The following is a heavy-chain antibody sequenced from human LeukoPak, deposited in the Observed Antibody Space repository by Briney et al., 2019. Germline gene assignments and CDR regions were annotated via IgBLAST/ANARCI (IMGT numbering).Heavy chain of an antibody. CDR3: ARGITIFGVAPRRFDY. CDR2: IYYSGST. Sequence: KPSETLSLTCTVSGGSISNTDYYWSWIRQPPGKGLEWIGYIYYSGSTYYNPSLKSRVTISVDTSKNQFSLKLSSVTAADTAVYYCARGITIFGVAPRRFDYWGQGTLVTVSS. CDR1: GGSISNTDYY. J-gene: IGHJ4*02. D-gene: IGHD3-3*01. V-gene: IGHV4-30-4*08.